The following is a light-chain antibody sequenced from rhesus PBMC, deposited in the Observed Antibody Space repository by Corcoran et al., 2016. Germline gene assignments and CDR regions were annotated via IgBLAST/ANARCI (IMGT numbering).Light chain of an antibody. V-gene: IGKV1-74*01. J-gene: IGKJ2*01. CDR3: HHSYGPPYS. CDR1: ENVNNS. Sequence: DIQMTQSPSSLSASVGDRVTITCRASENVNNSLNWYQEKPGKAPIILIYKAFTLQSGVPSRFSGSGSGTDYTFTISSLQSEDVATYCCHHSYGPPYSFGQGTKVEVK. CDR2: KAF.